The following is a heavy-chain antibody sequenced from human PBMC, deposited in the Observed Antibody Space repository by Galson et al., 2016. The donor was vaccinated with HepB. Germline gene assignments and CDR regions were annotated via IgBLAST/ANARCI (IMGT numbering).Heavy chain of an antibody. CDR1: GGSINSTNYY. J-gene: IGHJ4*02. CDR2: IYYSGGT. D-gene: IGHD3-22*01. V-gene: IGHV4-39*01. CDR3: ARHGSPSRWLLLWGEVEGVVL. Sequence: SETLSLTCTVSGGSINSTNYYWAWIRQPPGMGLEWIGSIYYSGGTFYNPSLKSRVTIFVDTSKSQFSLKLTSVTAADTAVYYCARHGSPSRWLLLWGEVEGVVLWGQGTLVTVSS.